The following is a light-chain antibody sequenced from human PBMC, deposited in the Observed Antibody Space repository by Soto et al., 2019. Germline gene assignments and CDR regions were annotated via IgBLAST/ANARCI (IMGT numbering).Light chain of an antibody. J-gene: IGKJ1*01. Sequence: DIQMTQSPSSLSASVGDRVTITCRASPDISSFLAWYQQKPGKVPKLLIYAASTLQSGVPSRFSGSGSGTDFTLTISSLQTEDFATYFCQKYNGAPQTLGQGTKVEIK. CDR3: QKYNGAPQT. CDR2: AAS. CDR1: PDISSF. V-gene: IGKV1-27*01.